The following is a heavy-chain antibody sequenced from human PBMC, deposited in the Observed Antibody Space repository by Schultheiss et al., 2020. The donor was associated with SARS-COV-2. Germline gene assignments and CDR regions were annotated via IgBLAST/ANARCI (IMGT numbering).Heavy chain of an antibody. CDR3: AREPSYDSSGYYRYGMDV. D-gene: IGHD3-22*01. CDR2: ISGSGGST. CDR1: GFTFSSYA. V-gene: IGHV3-23*01. J-gene: IGHJ6*02. Sequence: GGSLRLSCAASGFTFSSYAMSWVRQAPGKGLEWVSAISGSGGSTYYADSVKGRFTISRDNSKNTLYLQMNSLRAEDTAVYYCAREPSYDSSGYYRYGMDVWGQGTTVTVSS.